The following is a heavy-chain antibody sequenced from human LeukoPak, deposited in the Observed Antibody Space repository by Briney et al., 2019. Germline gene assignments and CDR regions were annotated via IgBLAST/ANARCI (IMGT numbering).Heavy chain of an antibody. J-gene: IGHJ4*02. CDR3: ARTSWLQSSFYFDY. CDR2: IYYTGST. V-gene: IGHV4-59*08. Sequence: SETVSLTCTVSGGSISSYYWTWIRQPPGKGLEWIGDIYYTGSTNYNPSLMSRVTISVDTSKTQFSLKLTSVTAADTAVYYCARTSWLQSSFYFDYWGQGTLVTVSP. CDR1: GGSISSYY. D-gene: IGHD5-24*01.